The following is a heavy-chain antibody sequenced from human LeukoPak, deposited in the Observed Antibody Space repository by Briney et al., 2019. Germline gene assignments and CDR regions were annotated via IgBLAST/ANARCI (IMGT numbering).Heavy chain of an antibody. D-gene: IGHD6-19*01. Sequence: ASVKVSCKASGCTFTSYYMHWVRQAPGQGLEWMGIINPSGGSTSYAQKFQGRVTMTRDTSTSTVYMELSSLRSEDTVVYYCARGRSRWLVMDWGQGTLVTVSS. CDR2: INPSGGST. V-gene: IGHV1-46*01. CDR1: GCTFTSYY. CDR3: ARGRSRWLVMD. J-gene: IGHJ4*02.